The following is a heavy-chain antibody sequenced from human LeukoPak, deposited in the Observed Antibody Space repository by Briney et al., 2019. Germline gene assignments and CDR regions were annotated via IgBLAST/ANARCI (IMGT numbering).Heavy chain of an antibody. V-gene: IGHV4-30-2*01. CDR3: ARASGYVDY. CDR1: GGSISSGGYS. D-gene: IGHD1-26*01. J-gene: IGHJ4*02. Sequence: SETLPLTCAVSGGSISSGGYSWSWIRQPPGKGLEWIGYIYHSGSTYYNPSLKSRVTISVDRSKNQFSLKLSSVTAADTAVYYCARASGYVDYWGQGTLVTVSS. CDR2: IYHSGST.